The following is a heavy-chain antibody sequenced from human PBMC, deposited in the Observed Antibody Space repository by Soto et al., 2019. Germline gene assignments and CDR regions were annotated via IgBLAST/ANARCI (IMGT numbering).Heavy chain of an antibody. V-gene: IGHV4-4*07. Sequence: QVQLQESGPGLVRPSETLSLTCSVSGGSISNYYWTWIRQPAGKGLEWIGRIYTSGTTNYNPSLKSRLTMSADTSKNQFSLNLSSVTAADTAMYYCARDYYGSGSRFEYWGQGILVTVSS. CDR3: ARDYYGSGSRFEY. CDR2: IYTSGTT. D-gene: IGHD3-10*01. CDR1: GGSISNYY. J-gene: IGHJ4*02.